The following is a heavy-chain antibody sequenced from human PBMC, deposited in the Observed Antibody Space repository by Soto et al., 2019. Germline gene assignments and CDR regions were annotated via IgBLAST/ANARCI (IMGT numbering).Heavy chain of an antibody. J-gene: IGHJ6*02. CDR3: ARMYGDYGLNGNYYGMDV. D-gene: IGHD4-17*01. Sequence: EVQLVESGGGLVKPGGSLRLSCAASGFTFSSYSMNWARQAPGKGLEWVSSISSSSSYIYFADSVKGRFTISGDNAKNSLYLQMNSLRAADTAVYYCARMYGDYGLNGNYYGMDVWGQGTTVTVSS. V-gene: IGHV3-21*01. CDR2: ISSSSSYI. CDR1: GFTFSSYS.